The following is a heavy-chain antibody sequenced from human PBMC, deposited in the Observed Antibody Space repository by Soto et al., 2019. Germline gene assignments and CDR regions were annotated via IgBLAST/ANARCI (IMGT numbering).Heavy chain of an antibody. CDR1: GYTFTSYD. CDR2: MNPNSGNT. J-gene: IGHJ6*02. CDR3: ARGASSSWSYYYYYGMDV. Sequence: ASVKVSCKSSGYTFTSYDINWVRQATGQGLEWMGWMNPNSGNTGYAQKFQGRVTMTRNTSISTAYMELSSLRSEDTAVYYCARGASSSWSYYYYYGMDVWGQGTTVTVSS. D-gene: IGHD6-13*01. V-gene: IGHV1-8*01.